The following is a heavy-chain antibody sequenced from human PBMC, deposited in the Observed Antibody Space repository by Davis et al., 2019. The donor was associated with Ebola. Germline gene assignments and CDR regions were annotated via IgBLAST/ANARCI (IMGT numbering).Heavy chain of an antibody. Sequence: GGSLRLSCAASAFIFSSYVMSWVRQAPGKGLEWVSTLGTSADTYYADSVKGRFTISRDNSKNTLYLQMNGLRVEDTAIYYCAKDTSNIWFDIWGQGTMVTVSS. CDR3: AKDTSNIWFDI. CDR1: AFIFSSYV. CDR2: LGTSADT. V-gene: IGHV3-23*01. J-gene: IGHJ3*02. D-gene: IGHD1-26*01.